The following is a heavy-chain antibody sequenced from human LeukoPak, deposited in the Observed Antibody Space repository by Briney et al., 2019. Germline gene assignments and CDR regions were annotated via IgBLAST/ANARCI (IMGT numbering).Heavy chain of an antibody. Sequence: ASVKVSCKASGYTFTGYYMHWVRQAPGQGLEWMGWIDPNSGGTNYAQKFQGWVTMTRDTSISTAYMELSRLRSDDTAVYYCAREAWTRYYYDSSGSLYYFDYWGQGTLVTVSS. CDR1: GYTFTGYY. CDR3: AREAWTRYYYDSSGSLYYFDY. CDR2: IDPNSGGT. D-gene: IGHD3-22*01. J-gene: IGHJ4*02. V-gene: IGHV1-2*04.